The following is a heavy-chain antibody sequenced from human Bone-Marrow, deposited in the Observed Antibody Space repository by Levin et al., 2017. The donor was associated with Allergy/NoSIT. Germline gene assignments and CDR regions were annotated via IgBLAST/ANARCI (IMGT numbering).Heavy chain of an antibody. V-gene: IGHV3-53*01. CDR1: GFTVSSNY. J-gene: IGHJ6*02. CDR3: ARDPLQLRMYGMDV. Sequence: SCAASGFTVSSNYMSWVRQAPGKGLEWVSVIYSGGSTYYADAVKGRFTISRDNSKNTLYLQMNSLRAEDTAVYYCARDPLQLRMYGMDVWGQGTTVTVSS. D-gene: IGHD1-7*01. CDR2: IYSGGST.